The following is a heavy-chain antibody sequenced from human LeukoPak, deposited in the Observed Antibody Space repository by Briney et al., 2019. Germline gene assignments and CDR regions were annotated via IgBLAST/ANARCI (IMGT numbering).Heavy chain of an antibody. CDR2: IRNKNHGYTT. Sequence: PGRSLRLSCAASGFDFSEHEMDWVRQAPGRGHEWLARIRNKNHGYTTEYAASAKGRSTISRDDSTNSLRLQMNSLNTDDTAVYYCVRPSQGYFQNWGQGTLVTVSS. J-gene: IGHJ1*01. V-gene: IGHV3-72*01. CDR1: GFDFSEHE. CDR3: VRPSQGYFQN.